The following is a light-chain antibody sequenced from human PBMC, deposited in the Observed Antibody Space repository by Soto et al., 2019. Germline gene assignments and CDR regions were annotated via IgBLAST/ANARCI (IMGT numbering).Light chain of an antibody. Sequence: QSALTQPASVSGSPGQSITISCTGTSSDVGLYNLVSWYQQLPGKAPQLIIYEDNEWPSGISDRFSGSKSGNTASLTISGLQDEDEADYYCCSYVGSSILMFGGGTKLTVL. J-gene: IGLJ3*02. CDR3: CSYVGSSILM. CDR2: EDN. CDR1: SSDVGLYNL. V-gene: IGLV2-23*01.